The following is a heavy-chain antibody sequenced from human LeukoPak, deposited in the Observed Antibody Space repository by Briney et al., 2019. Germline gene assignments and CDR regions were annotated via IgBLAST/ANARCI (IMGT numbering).Heavy chain of an antibody. Sequence: ASVKVSCKTSGYTFTSHYMHWVRQAPGQGLEWMGVINPSDHFTRYAQKFQGRVTMTRDLPTSTAYMELSRLRSDDTAVYYCARGLGYYGSGSHGDDAFDIWGQGTMVTVSS. J-gene: IGHJ3*02. CDR3: ARGLGYYGSGSHGDDAFDI. CDR2: INPSDHFT. V-gene: IGHV1-46*01. D-gene: IGHD3-10*01. CDR1: GYTFTSHY.